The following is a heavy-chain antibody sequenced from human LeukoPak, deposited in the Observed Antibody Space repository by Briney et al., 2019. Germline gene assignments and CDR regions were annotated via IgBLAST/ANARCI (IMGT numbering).Heavy chain of an antibody. D-gene: IGHD4/OR15-4a*01. Sequence: GGSLRLSCAASGFTFSSHSMNWVRQAPGKGLEWVSYISSSGSTIYYADSVKGRFTISRDNAKNSLYLQMNSLRAEDTAVYYCAKPAKTDAFDIWGQGTMVTVSS. CDR3: AKPAKTDAFDI. CDR2: ISSSGSTI. V-gene: IGHV3-48*04. CDR1: GFTFSSHS. J-gene: IGHJ3*02.